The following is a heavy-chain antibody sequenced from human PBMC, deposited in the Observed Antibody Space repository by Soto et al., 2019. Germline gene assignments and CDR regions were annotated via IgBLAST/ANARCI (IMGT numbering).Heavy chain of an antibody. D-gene: IGHD3-22*01. CDR2: INHSGST. Sequence: SETLSLTCTVYGGSFSGYYWSWIRQPPGKGLEWIGEINHSGSTNYNPSLKSRVTISVDTSKNQFSLKLSSVTAADTAVYYCASYPRGQYSSGTNWFDPWGQGTLVTVSS. V-gene: IGHV4-34*01. J-gene: IGHJ5*02. CDR1: GGSFSGYY. CDR3: ASYPRGQYSSGTNWFDP.